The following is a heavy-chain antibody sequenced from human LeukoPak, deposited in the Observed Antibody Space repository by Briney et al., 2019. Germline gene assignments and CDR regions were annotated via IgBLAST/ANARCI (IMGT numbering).Heavy chain of an antibody. D-gene: IGHD3-10*01. V-gene: IGHV3-53*01. CDR2: IHSDGTT. J-gene: IGHJ4*02. CDR3: ARGDRGSGSYY. Sequence: PGVSLRLSCAASGFSVSSNYMSWVRQAPGKGLEWVSVIHSDGTTYYTDSVKGRFTISRDNSKNTLYLQMDSLTAEDTAVYYCARGDRGSGSYYWGQGTLVTVSS. CDR1: GFSVSSNY.